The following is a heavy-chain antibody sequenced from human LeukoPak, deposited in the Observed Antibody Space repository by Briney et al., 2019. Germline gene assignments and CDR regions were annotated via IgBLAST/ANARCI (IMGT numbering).Heavy chain of an antibody. CDR2: INPNSGGA. Sequence: ASVKVSCKASGYTFSGYYMHWVRQAPGHGLEWMGSINPNSGGANYAQKFQGRVTMTRDTSITTAYMELSRLRSDDTAVYYCARASWFGELSDAFDIWGQGTMVTVSS. CDR3: ARASWFGELSDAFDI. V-gene: IGHV1-2*02. CDR1: GYTFSGYY. J-gene: IGHJ3*02. D-gene: IGHD3-10*01.